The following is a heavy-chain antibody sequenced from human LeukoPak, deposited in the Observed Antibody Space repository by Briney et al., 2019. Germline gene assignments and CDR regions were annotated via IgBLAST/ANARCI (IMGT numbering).Heavy chain of an antibody. V-gene: IGHV3-21*01. J-gene: IGHJ4*02. CDR1: KFTFSSYV. D-gene: IGHD1-1*01. Sequence: PGGSLRLSCAASKFTFSSYVMTWIRQAPGKGLEWVSSISGSNSYIFYADSVKGRFTVSRDNAKDSLYLQMNSLRAEDTAAYYCARALTTLTYEGYWGQGTLVTVSS. CDR2: ISGSNSYI. CDR3: ARALTTLTYEGY.